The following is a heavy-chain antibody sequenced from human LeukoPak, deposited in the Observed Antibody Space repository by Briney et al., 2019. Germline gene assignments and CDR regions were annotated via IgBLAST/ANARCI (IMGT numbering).Heavy chain of an antibody. CDR3: ARGPLGGEVVTASYYFDY. Sequence: PSETLSLTCAVYDGSFSGYYWSWIRQPPGKGLEWIGEINHSGSTNYNPSLKSRVTISVDTSKNQFSLKLSSVTAADTAVYYCARGPLGGEVVTASYYFDYWGQGTLVTVSS. V-gene: IGHV4-34*01. D-gene: IGHD2-21*02. J-gene: IGHJ4*02. CDR2: INHSGST. CDR1: DGSFSGYY.